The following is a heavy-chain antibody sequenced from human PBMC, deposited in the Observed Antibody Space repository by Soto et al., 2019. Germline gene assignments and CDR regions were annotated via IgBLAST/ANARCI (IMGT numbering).Heavy chain of an antibody. Sequence: GGSLRLSCAASGLTFSSYGMHWVRQAPGKGLEWVAVIWYDGSNKYYADSVKGRFTISRDSSKNTVSLEMTSLRAEDTAVYYCAKGGRQWLVTSDFNYWGQGALVTVSS. D-gene: IGHD6-19*01. J-gene: IGHJ4*02. CDR2: IWYDGSNK. CDR1: GLTFSSYG. CDR3: AKGGRQWLVTSDFNY. V-gene: IGHV3-33*08.